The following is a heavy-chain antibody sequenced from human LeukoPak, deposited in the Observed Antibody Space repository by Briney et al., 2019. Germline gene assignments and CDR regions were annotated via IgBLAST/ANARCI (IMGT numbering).Heavy chain of an antibody. CDR2: ISWNSGSI. V-gene: IGHV3-9*01. CDR1: GFTFDDYA. CDR3: AKDVVVVPADAFDI. Sequence: GGSLRLSCAASGFTFDDYAMHWVRQAPGKGLEWVSGISWNSGSIGYADSVKGRFTISRDNAKNSLYLQMNSLRAEDTAVYYCAKDVVVVPADAFDIWGQGTMVTVSS. D-gene: IGHD2-2*01. J-gene: IGHJ3*02.